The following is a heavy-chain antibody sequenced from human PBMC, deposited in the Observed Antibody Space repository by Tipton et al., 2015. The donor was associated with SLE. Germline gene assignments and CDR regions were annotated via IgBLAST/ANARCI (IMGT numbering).Heavy chain of an antibody. CDR2: IYYSGTT. V-gene: IGHV4-39*07. D-gene: IGHD5-12*01. CDR1: GGSISSSSYY. CDR3: AIGGDSGYDL. Sequence: TLSLTCTVSGGSISSSSYYWGWIRQPPGKGLDWIGTIYYSGTTYYTPSLKSRVTISVDTSKIQFSLKLSSVTAADTAVYYCAIGGDSGYDLWGQGTTVIVSS. J-gene: IGHJ6*02.